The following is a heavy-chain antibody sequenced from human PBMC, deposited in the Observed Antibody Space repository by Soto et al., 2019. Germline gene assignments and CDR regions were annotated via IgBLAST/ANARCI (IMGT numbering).Heavy chain of an antibody. CDR3: ARRYYYDSSDYYVSWFDP. CDR1: GGSISSGDYY. CDR2: IYYSGST. V-gene: IGHV4-30-4*01. D-gene: IGHD3-22*01. J-gene: IGHJ5*02. Sequence: PSETLSLTCTVSGGSISSGDYYWSWIRQSPGKGLEWIGYIYYSGSTYYNPSLKSRVTISVDASKNQFSLKLSSVTAADTAVYYCARRYYYDSSDYYVSWFDPWGQGTLVTVSS.